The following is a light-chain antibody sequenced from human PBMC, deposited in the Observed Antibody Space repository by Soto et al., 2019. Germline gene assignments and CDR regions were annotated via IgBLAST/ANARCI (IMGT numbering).Light chain of an antibody. V-gene: IGKV3-20*01. Sequence: ENVLTQSPCTLSLSPGEGATLSCRASRGVSANYLAWYQQKPGQAPTLLMYGASIRAAGIPDRFSGSGSGTDFTLTIRRLEPEDFAVYYCQQYGSSPRTFGQGTKVDIK. CDR3: QQYGSSPRT. CDR2: GAS. J-gene: IGKJ1*01. CDR1: RGVSANY.